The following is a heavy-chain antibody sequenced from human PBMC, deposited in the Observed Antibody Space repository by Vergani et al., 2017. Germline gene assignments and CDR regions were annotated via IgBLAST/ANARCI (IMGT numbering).Heavy chain of an antibody. D-gene: IGHD3-9*01. Sequence: QVQLVESGGGVVQPGGSLRLSCAASGFTFSSYGMHWVRQAPGKGLEWVAFIRYDGSNKYYADSVKGRFTISRDNSKNTLYLQMNSLRAEDTAVYYCAKDGYDILTGPYGMDAWGQGTTVTVSS. CDR3: AKDGYDILTGPYGMDA. CDR2: IRYDGSNK. CDR1: GFTFSSYG. V-gene: IGHV3-30*02. J-gene: IGHJ6*02.